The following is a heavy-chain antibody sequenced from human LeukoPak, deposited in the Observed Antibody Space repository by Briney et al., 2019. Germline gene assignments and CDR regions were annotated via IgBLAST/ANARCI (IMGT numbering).Heavy chain of an antibody. Sequence: SETLSLTCTVSGGSINISYWSWIRQPPGKGLEWIGYIFYRGSTNYNPSLKSRVTISVDTSKNQFSLKLSSVTAADTAVYYCARDSSSWYTDYWGQGTLVTVSS. CDR2: IFYRGST. J-gene: IGHJ4*02. CDR3: ARDSSSWYTDY. V-gene: IGHV4-59*12. CDR1: GGSINISY. D-gene: IGHD6-13*01.